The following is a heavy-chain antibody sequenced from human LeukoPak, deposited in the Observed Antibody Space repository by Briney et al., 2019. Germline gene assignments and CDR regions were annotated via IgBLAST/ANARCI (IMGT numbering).Heavy chain of an antibody. D-gene: IGHD2-15*01. Sequence: ASVKVSCKASGYTFTGYYMHWVRQAPGQGLEWMGWINPNSAGTNYAQKFQGWVTMTRDTSISTAYMELSRLRADDTAVYYCARAGYCSGGSCYSGYYYGMDVWGQGTTVTVSS. CDR1: GYTFTGYY. V-gene: IGHV1-2*04. CDR3: ARAGYCSGGSCYSGYYYGMDV. J-gene: IGHJ6*02. CDR2: INPNSAGT.